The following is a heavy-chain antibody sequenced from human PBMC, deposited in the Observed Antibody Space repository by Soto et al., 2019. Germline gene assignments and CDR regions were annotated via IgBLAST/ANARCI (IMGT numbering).Heavy chain of an antibody. CDR1: GASISSYY. CDR3: GRLGYCTGGSCYWFDP. CDR2: IYYTGSI. J-gene: IGHJ5*02. Sequence: SETLSLTCTVSGASISSYYWSWVRQPPGKGLEWIGYIYYTGSISYSPSLKSRVTISADTSKNQFSLKLTSVTAADTAVYYCGRLGYCTGGSCYWFDPWGQGTLVNVSS. D-gene: IGHD2-15*01. V-gene: IGHV4-59*08.